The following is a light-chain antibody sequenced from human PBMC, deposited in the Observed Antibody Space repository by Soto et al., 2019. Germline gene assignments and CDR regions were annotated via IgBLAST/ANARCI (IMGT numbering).Light chain of an antibody. CDR1: RSDIGSNF. CDR3: AAGDDCLTGPD. CDR2: HIN. Sequence: QSVLSQPPSASGTPGQTGIISCSGSRSDIGSNFVNWYQHLPGTAPKILIYHINQRPSGVPDRFSGSKSGTSASLAISGLQSEDGAEYYCAAGDDCLTGPDFGTGTKVTVL. J-gene: IGLJ1*01. V-gene: IGLV1-44*01.